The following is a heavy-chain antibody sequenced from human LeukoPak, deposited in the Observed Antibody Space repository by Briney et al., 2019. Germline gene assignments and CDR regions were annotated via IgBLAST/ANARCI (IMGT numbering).Heavy chain of an antibody. D-gene: IGHD2-15*01. V-gene: IGHV3-30-3*01. CDR1: GFTFSSYA. CDR3: ARGVGFSHDAFDI. CDR2: ISYDGSNK. Sequence: RPGGSLRLSCAASGFTFSSYAMHWVRQAPGKGLEWVAVISYDGSNKYYADSVKGRFTISRDNSKNMLYLQMNSLRAEDTAVYYCARGVGFSHDAFDIWGQGTMVTVSS. J-gene: IGHJ3*02.